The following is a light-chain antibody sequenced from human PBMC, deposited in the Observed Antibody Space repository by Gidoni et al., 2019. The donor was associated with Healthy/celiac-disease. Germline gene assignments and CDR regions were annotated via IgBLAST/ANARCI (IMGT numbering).Light chain of an antibody. CDR3: QQSYSTPRGVT. CDR2: AAS. J-gene: IGKJ3*01. CDR1: QSISSY. Sequence: DIQMTQSPSSLSASVGDRVTITCRASQSISSYLNWYQQKPGKAPKLLIYAASSLQSGVPSRFSGSGSGTDFTLTISSLQPEDFATYYCQQSYSTPRGVTFGPGTKVEIK. V-gene: IGKV1-39*01.